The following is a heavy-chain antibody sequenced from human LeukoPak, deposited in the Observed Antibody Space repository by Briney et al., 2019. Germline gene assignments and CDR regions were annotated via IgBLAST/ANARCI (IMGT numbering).Heavy chain of an antibody. J-gene: IGHJ3*01. Sequence: GGSLRLSCAASGFTVSSNYMSWVRQAPGKGLEWVSVIASGGTTYYADSVKGRFTISRDNSENTLYLQMNDLRAEDTAVFYCARGGDIVGATRSAFDLWGQGTMVTVSS. CDR1: GFTVSSNY. CDR3: ARGGDIVGATRSAFDL. D-gene: IGHD1-26*01. V-gene: IGHV3-53*01. CDR2: IASGGTT.